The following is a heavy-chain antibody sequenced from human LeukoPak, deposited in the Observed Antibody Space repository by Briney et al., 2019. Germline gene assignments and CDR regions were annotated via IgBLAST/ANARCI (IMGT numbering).Heavy chain of an antibody. CDR2: IYSGGST. V-gene: IGHV3-53*01. J-gene: IGHJ4*02. CDR1: GFTVSNNH. D-gene: IGHD2-15*01. CDR3: ARDGPNCSGGNCYSGTLDY. Sequence: GGSLRLSCAASGFTVSNNHMSWVRQAPGKGLEWVSVIYSGGSTNSADSVKGRFTISRDNSKNTLYLQMNSLTAEDTAVYYCARDGPNCSGGNCYSGTLDYWGQGTLVTVSS.